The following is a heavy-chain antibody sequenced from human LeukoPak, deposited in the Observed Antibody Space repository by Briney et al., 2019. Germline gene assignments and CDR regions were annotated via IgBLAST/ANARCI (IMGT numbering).Heavy chain of an antibody. Sequence: SVKVSCKASGGTFSSYAISWVRQAPGQGLEWMGGIIPIFGTANYAQKFQGRVTITADESTSTAYMELSSLRSEDTAVYYCARADCSGGCCYRYYYYGMGVWGKGTTVTVSS. CDR1: GGTFSSYA. CDR2: IIPIFGTA. V-gene: IGHV1-69*13. CDR3: ARADCSGGCCYRYYYYGMGV. J-gene: IGHJ6*04. D-gene: IGHD2-15*01.